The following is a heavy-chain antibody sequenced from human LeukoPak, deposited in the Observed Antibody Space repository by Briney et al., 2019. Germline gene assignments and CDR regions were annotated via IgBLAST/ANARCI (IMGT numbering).Heavy chain of an antibody. V-gene: IGHV1-8*03. Sequence: ASVKVSCKASGYTFTSYDINWVRQATGQGLEWVGWMNPNSGNTDCAQKFQGRVTITRNTSISTAYMELSSLRSEDTAMYYCARGETNYYYASGSYLVYYMDVWGKGTTVTVSS. CDR2: MNPNSGNT. D-gene: IGHD3-10*01. CDR3: ARGETNYYYASGSYLVYYMDV. CDR1: GYTFTSYD. J-gene: IGHJ6*03.